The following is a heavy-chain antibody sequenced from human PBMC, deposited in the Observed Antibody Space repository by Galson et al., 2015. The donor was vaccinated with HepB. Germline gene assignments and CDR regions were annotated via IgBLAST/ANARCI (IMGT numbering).Heavy chain of an antibody. V-gene: IGHV4-39*01. J-gene: IGHJ4*02. Sequence: LSLTCTVSGGSISSSNLYWGWIRQPPGKGLEWIGNIYYSGSTSYNPSLKSRVTMFVDTSKNQFSLNLRSVTAADTAVYYCASGVAPRPRYFDYWGQGTLVSVSS. D-gene: IGHD6-6*01. CDR3: ASGVAPRPRYFDY. CDR2: IYYSGST. CDR1: GGSISSSNLY.